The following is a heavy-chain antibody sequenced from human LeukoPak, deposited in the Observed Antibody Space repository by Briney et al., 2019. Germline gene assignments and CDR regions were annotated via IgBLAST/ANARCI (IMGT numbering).Heavy chain of an antibody. CDR1: GFTFSTFA. CDR3: ARGDVSHVLLWFGELFPVDY. CDR2: ISSSSSYI. D-gene: IGHD3-10*01. V-gene: IGHV3-21*01. J-gene: IGHJ4*02. Sequence: PGGSLRLSCAASGFTFSTFAMIWVRQPPGKGLEWVSSISSSSSYIYYADSVKGRFTISRDNAKNSLYLQMNSLRAEDTAVYYCARGDVSHVLLWFGELFPVDYWGQGTLVTVSS.